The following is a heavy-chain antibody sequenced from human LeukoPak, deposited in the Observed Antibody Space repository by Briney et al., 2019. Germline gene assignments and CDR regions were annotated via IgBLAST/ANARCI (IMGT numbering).Heavy chain of an antibody. CDR1: GFTFSSYC. V-gene: IGHV3-7*03. J-gene: IGHJ6*03. CDR2: IKQDGSEK. D-gene: IGHD3-3*01. CDR3: ARDLRDFWSGYYYMDV. Sequence: PGGSLRLSCAVSGFTFSSYCMSWVRQAPGKGLEWVANIKQDGSEKYYVDSVKGRFTISRDNAKNSLYLQMNSLRAEDTAVYYCARDLRDFWSGYYYMDVWGKGTTVTVSS.